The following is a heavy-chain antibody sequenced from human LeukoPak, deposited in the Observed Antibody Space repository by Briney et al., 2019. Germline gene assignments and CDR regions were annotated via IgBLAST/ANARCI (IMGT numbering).Heavy chain of an antibody. CDR1: GGSISSGSYY. Sequence: SETLSLTCTVSGGSISSGSYYWSWIRQPAGKGLEWIGRIYTSGSTNYNPSLKSRVTISVDTSKNQFSLKLSSVTAADTAVYYCARNIVKNWFDPWGQGTLVTVSS. CDR2: IYTSGST. J-gene: IGHJ5*02. CDR3: ARNIVKNWFDP. V-gene: IGHV4-61*02. D-gene: IGHD2/OR15-2a*01.